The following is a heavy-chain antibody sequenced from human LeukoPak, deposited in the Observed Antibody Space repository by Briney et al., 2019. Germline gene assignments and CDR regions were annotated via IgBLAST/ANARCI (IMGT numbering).Heavy chain of an antibody. J-gene: IGHJ4*02. Sequence: LSGGSLRLSCAASGFSFSICAMIWVRQAPGKGLEWVSGISANGAKTYNGDNVKGRVIISRDNFKNTVYLHMNGLRAEDTAIYYCVKDPLDNWGQGTLVTVSS. CDR2: ISANGAKT. V-gene: IGHV3-23*01. CDR3: VKDPLDN. CDR1: GFSFSICA.